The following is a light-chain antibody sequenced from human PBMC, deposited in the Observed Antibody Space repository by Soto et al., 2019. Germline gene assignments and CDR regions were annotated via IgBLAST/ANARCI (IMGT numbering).Light chain of an antibody. CDR3: QQTNIFPYT. CDR2: AAS. J-gene: IGKJ2*01. CDR1: QGISSW. Sequence: DIQMTQSPSSVSASVGDRVTFTCRASQGISSWLAWYQQKPGKAPKLLIYAASTLQGAVPSRFSGRGSGTDFSLTISSLQPEDFAPYYCQQTNIFPYTFGQGTKLEIK. V-gene: IGKV1D-12*01.